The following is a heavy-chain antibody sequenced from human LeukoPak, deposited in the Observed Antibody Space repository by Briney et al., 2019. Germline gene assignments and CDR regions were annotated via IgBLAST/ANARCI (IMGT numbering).Heavy chain of an antibody. V-gene: IGHV3-9*01. CDR1: GGSISSYY. D-gene: IGHD6-19*01. Sequence: LSLTCTVSGGSISSYYWSWIRQPPGKGLEWVSGISWNSGSIGYADSVKGRFTISRDNAKNSLYLQVNSLRAEDTALYYCAKYSSGWSDWGQGTLVTVSS. CDR2: ISWNSGSI. CDR3: AKYSSGWSD. J-gene: IGHJ4*02.